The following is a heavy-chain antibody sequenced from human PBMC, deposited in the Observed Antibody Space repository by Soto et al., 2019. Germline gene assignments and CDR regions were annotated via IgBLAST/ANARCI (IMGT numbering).Heavy chain of an antibody. CDR2: ITHGIPII. Sequence: EVQLVESGGDLVQPGGSLRLSCAASGFIFSDYSLNWVRQAPGKGLEWISHITHGIPIIYYADSVRGRFTISRDNANNVVSLQMNSLGPEDTAVYYCARDGRRGWEMDVWGKGTTVTVSS. D-gene: IGHD1-26*01. J-gene: IGHJ6*04. CDR3: ARDGRRGWEMDV. V-gene: IGHV3-48*01. CDR1: GFIFSDYS.